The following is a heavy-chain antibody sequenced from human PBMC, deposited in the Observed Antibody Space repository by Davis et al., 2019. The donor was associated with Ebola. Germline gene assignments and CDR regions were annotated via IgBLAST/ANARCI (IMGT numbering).Heavy chain of an antibody. CDR1: GFTFSSYN. CDR2: IGSSGTFI. V-gene: IGHV3-21*01. D-gene: IGHD3-16*01. J-gene: IGHJ6*02. Sequence: PGGSLRLSCAASGFTFSSYNMNWVRQAPGKGLEWVSSIGSSGTFIFYADSVRGRFTISRDNAKKSLYLQMNSLRAEDTAVYYCARGPLGRGLDVWGQGTTVTVSS. CDR3: ARGPLGRGLDV.